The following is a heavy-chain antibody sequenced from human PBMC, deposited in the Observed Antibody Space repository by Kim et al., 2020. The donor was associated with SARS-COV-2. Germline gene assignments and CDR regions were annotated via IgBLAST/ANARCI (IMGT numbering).Heavy chain of an antibody. D-gene: IGHD1-26*01. CDR3: ARVTSGSYDAFDI. V-gene: IGHV4-59*01. Sequence: NHNPTLKSRVTISVEPSKNQFSLKLSSVTAADTAVYYCARVTSGSYDAFDIWGQGTMVTVSS. J-gene: IGHJ3*02.